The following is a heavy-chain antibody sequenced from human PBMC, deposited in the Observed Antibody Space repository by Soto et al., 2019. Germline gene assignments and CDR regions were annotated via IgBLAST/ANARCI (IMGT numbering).Heavy chain of an antibody. CDR1: GYNFRTFW. V-gene: IGHV5-51*01. CDR2: IYPDDSET. D-gene: IGHD2-15*01. Sequence: PGESLKISCSTSGYNFRTFWIGWLRQMPGKGLEWMGFIYPDDSETKYSPSFEGQVTMSSDSYRSIAYLQWSSLKASDTAMYYCARHNAVVVVAATYYGMDVWGQGTTVTVSS. CDR3: ARHNAVVVVAATYYGMDV. J-gene: IGHJ6*02.